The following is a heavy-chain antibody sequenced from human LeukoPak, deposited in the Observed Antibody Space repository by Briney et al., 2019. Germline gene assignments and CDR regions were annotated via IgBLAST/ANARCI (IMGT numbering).Heavy chain of an antibody. J-gene: IGHJ4*02. Sequence: GGSLRLSCAASGFTFSNNAMSWVRQAPGKGLEWVSAISGSGGSTYYADSVKGRFTISRDNSKNTLYLQMNSLRAEDTAVYYCAKSLSSGYYYDYWGQGTLVTVSS. D-gene: IGHD3-22*01. CDR1: GFTFSNNA. CDR2: ISGSGGST. CDR3: AKSLSSGYYYDY. V-gene: IGHV3-23*01.